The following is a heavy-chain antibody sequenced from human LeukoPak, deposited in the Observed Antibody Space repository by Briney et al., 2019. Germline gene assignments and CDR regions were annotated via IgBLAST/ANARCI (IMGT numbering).Heavy chain of an antibody. Sequence: GGSLRLFCAASGFTFSSYSMNWVRQAPGKGLEWVSSISSSSSYIYYADSVKGRFTISRDNAKNSLYLQMNSLRAEDTAVYYCARGWFGSGSYYYYYGMDVWGQGTTVTVSS. V-gene: IGHV3-21*01. J-gene: IGHJ6*02. CDR2: ISSSSSYI. D-gene: IGHD3-10*01. CDR1: GFTFSSYS. CDR3: ARGWFGSGSYYYYYGMDV.